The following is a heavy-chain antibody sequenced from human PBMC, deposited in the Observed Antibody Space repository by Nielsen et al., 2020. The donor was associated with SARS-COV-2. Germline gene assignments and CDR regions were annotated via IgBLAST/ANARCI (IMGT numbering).Heavy chain of an antibody. J-gene: IGHJ4*02. D-gene: IGHD2-2*01. CDR2: IYYSGST. CDR3: ARTYCSSTSCPMGIDY. Sequence: TLSLTCSVTGDYIRSDNYYWGWIRQPPGKGLEWIGYIYYSGSTYYNPSLKSRVTISVDTSKNQFSLKLSSVTAADTAVYYCARTYCSSTSCPMGIDYWGQGTLVTVSS. CDR1: GDYIRSDNYY. V-gene: IGHV4-31*03.